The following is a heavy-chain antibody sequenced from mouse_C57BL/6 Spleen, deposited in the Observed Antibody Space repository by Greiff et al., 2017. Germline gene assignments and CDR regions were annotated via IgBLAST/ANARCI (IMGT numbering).Heavy chain of an antibody. CDR2: IWTGGGT. V-gene: IGHV2-9-1*01. J-gene: IGHJ3*01. CDR3: ARVYYYGSSYGFAY. D-gene: IGHD1-1*01. Sequence: VKLMESGPGLVAPSQSLSITCTVSGFSLTSYAISWVRQPPGKGLEWLGVIWTGGGTNYNSALKSRLSISKDNSKSQVFLKMNSLQTDDTARYYCARVYYYGSSYGFAYWGQGTLVTVSA. CDR1: GFSLTSYA.